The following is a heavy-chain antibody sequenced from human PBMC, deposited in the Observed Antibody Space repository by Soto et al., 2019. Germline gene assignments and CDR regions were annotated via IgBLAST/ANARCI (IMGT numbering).Heavy chain of an antibody. D-gene: IGHD2-2*01. CDR3: ARGGAVVVPAAKYNWFDP. V-gene: IGHV4-34*01. Sequence: PSETLSLTCAVYGGSFSGYYWSWIRQPPGKGLEWIGEINHSGSTNYNPSLKSRVTISVDTSKNQFSLKLSPVTAADTAVYYCARGGAVVVPAAKYNWFDPWGQGTLVTVSS. J-gene: IGHJ5*02. CDR2: INHSGST. CDR1: GGSFSGYY.